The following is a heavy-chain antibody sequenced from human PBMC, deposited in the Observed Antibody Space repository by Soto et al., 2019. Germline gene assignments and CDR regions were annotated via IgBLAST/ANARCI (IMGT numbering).Heavy chain of an antibody. V-gene: IGHV2-5*02. D-gene: IGHD3-16*01. Sequence: QITLNESGPALVKPTQTLTLTCTFSGFSLNTRDVGVGWISQPPGKALEWLGVVCWDGDKTYSPSLKSRLTHTKDTPLNQVVLRRTKMDPVDTATYYCAHCRGGVASFWGQGTLVTVSS. CDR3: AHCRGGVASF. CDR1: GFSLNTRDVG. CDR2: VCWDGDK. J-gene: IGHJ4*02.